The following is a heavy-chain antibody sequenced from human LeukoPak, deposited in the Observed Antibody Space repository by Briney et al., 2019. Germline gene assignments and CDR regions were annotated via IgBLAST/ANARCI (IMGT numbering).Heavy chain of an antibody. CDR3: HGAGTGHSSSWYSSPTIDY. D-gene: IGHD6-13*01. CDR2: ISYDGSNK. J-gene: IGHJ4*02. Sequence: GRSLRLSCAASGFTFSSYAMHWVRQAPGKGLEWVAVISYDGSNKYYADSVKGRFTISRDNSKNTLYLQMNSLRAEDTAVYYCHGAGTGHSSSWYSSPTIDYWGQGTLVTVSS. V-gene: IGHV3-30-3*01. CDR1: GFTFSSYA.